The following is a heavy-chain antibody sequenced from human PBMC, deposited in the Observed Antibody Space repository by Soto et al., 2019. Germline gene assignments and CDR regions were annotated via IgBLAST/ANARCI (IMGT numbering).Heavy chain of an antibody. CDR2: IYWDNDK. V-gene: IGHV2-5*02. D-gene: IGHD7-27*01. Sequence: QITLKESGPTLMKPTQTLTLTCTFSGFSLSTNGVGVGWIRQPPQKAPEWLALIYWDNDKRYSPSLKNRLTIAMDTSKNQVVLTMTDMDPVDTGTYFCAHRQLGKRAPWDWGYFDYWGQGIVVTVSS. J-gene: IGHJ4*02. CDR3: AHRQLGKRAPWDWGYFDY. CDR1: GFSLSTNGVG.